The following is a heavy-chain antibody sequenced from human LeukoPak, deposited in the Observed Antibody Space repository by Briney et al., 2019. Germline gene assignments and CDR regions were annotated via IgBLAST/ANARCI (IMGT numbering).Heavy chain of an antibody. CDR2: IGTTSGAI. D-gene: IGHD2-21*02. V-gene: IGHV3-48*01. J-gene: IGHJ4*02. CDR3: ARFRTWGDKAFDY. Sequence: GGSLRLSCVGSGFTFRSHAMSWVRQAPGKGLEWVPYIGTTSGAIYYADSVKGRFTISRDSAKNSLYLQMNSLRAEDTAVYYCARFRTWGDKAFDYWGQGTLVTVSS. CDR1: GFTFRSHA.